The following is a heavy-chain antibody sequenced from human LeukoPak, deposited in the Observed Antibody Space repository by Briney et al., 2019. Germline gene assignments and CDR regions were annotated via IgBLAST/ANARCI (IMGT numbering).Heavy chain of an antibody. V-gene: IGHV3-13*01. D-gene: IGHD1-26*01. CDR2: FGIAGDT. CDR1: GFIFTDYD. Sequence: GGSLRLSCAASGFIFTDYDLHWVRQTPGKGLEWVSVFGIAGDTYYADSVKGRFTISRDVAKNSLYLQMNNLRAGDTAVYYCVRTNGGTYYDYWGQGTLVTVSS. J-gene: IGHJ4*02. CDR3: VRTNGGTYYDY.